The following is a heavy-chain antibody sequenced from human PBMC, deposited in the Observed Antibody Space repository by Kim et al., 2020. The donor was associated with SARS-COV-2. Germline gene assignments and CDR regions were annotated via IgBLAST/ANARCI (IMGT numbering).Heavy chain of an antibody. CDR1: GYTFTSYD. V-gene: IGHV1-8*01. D-gene: IGHD3-10*01. Sequence: ASVKVSCKASGYTFTSYDINWVRQATGQGLEWMGWMNPNSGNTGYAQKFQGRVTMTRNTSISTAYMELSSLRSEDTAVYYCARAKLVQGVFYCHYYMDVWGKGTTVAVSS. CDR2: MNPNSGNT. CDR3: ARAKLVQGVFYCHYYMDV. J-gene: IGHJ6*03.